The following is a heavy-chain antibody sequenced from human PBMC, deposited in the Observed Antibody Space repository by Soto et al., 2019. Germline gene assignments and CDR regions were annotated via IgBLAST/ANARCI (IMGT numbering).Heavy chain of an antibody. D-gene: IGHD3-22*01. V-gene: IGHV1-18*01. CDR3: ARDPYRSVVTSWLDP. CDR1: GYTFTDYG. J-gene: IGHJ5*02. Sequence: ASVKVSCKASGYTFTDYGVSWVRQAPGQGLEWMGWINSNNGNTEYAPSFQGRVTLTTDTSTNTVFMELRSLRSDDTAVYYCARDPYRSVVTSWLDPWGQGTLVTVSS. CDR2: INSNNGNT.